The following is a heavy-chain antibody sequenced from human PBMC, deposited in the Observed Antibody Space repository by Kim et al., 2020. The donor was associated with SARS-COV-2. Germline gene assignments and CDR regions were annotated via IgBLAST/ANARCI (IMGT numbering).Heavy chain of an antibody. CDR2: IIPILGIA. D-gene: IGHD3-10*01. CDR1: GGTFSSYA. V-gene: IGHV1-69*04. J-gene: IGHJ6*01. Sequence: SVKVSCKASGGTFSSYAISWVRQAPGQGLEWMGSIIPILGIAHYAQKFQGRVTITADKSTSTAYMELRSLRSEDTAVYYCASPVDGSGSYYNRYYYYGM. CDR3: ASPVDGSGSYYNRYYYYGM.